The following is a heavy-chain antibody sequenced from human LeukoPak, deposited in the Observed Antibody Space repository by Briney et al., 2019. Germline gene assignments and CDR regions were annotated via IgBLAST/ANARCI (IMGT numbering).Heavy chain of an antibody. CDR2: ISSSGSTI. V-gene: IGHV3-48*03. CDR1: GFTFSSYE. J-gene: IGHJ3*02. Sequence: GGSLRLSCAASGFTFSSYEMNWVRQVPGKGLEWVSYISSSGSTIYYADSVKGRFTISRDNAKNSLYLQMNSLRAEDTAVYYCAREGLGIVVVPAVTHDAFDIWGQGTMVTVSS. CDR3: AREGLGIVVVPAVTHDAFDI. D-gene: IGHD2-2*03.